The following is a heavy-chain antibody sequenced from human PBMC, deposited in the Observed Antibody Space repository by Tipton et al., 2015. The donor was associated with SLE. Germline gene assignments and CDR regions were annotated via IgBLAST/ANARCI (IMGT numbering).Heavy chain of an antibody. D-gene: IGHD5-18*01. CDR3: ARGASYGTDY. Sequence: TLSLTCTVSGGSISSYYWSWIRQPPGKGLEWIGYIYTSGSTNYNPSLKSRVTISVDTSKNQFSLKLSSVTDADTAVYYCARGASYGTDYWGQGTLVTVSS. CDR1: GGSISSYY. CDR2: IYTSGST. J-gene: IGHJ4*02. V-gene: IGHV4-4*08.